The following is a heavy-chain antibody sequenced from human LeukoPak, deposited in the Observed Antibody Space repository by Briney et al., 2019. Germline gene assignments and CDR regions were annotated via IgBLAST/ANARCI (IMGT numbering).Heavy chain of an antibody. CDR2: IRSKAYGGTT. Sequence: GGSLRLSCTASGFTFGDYAMSWFRRAPGKGLEWVGFIRSKAYGGTTEYAASVKGRFTISRDDSKSIAYLQMNSLKTEDTAVYYCTRDLFSSGWPGPTDYWGQGTLVTVSS. CDR1: GFTFGDYA. J-gene: IGHJ4*02. V-gene: IGHV3-49*03. D-gene: IGHD6-19*01. CDR3: TRDLFSSGWPGPTDY.